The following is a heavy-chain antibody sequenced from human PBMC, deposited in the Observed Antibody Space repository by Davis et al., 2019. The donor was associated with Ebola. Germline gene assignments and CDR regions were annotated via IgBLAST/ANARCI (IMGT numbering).Heavy chain of an antibody. CDR1: GFTFDDYA. Sequence: GESLKISCAASGFTFDDYAMTWVRQAPGKGLEWVSGINWNGGSTGYADSVKGRFTISRDNSKNTLYLQMISLRVEDTALYYCARDVADASGNWFDPWGPGTLVTVSS. V-gene: IGHV3-20*04. J-gene: IGHJ5*02. CDR3: ARDVADASGNWFDP. D-gene: IGHD2-21*01. CDR2: INWNGGST.